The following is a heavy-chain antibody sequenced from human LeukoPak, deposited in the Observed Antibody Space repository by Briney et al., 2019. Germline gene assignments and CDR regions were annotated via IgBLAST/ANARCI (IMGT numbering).Heavy chain of an antibody. J-gene: IGHJ6*03. D-gene: IGHD4-11*01. CDR1: GGSISSGGYY. CDR3: ARVHYSYYMDV. CDR2: IYTSGST. Sequence: PSETLSLTCTVSGGSISSGGYYWSWIRQPAGKGLEWIGRIYTSGSTNYNPSLKSRVTISVDTSKNQFSLKLSSVTAADTAVYYCARVHYSYYMDVWGKGTTVTVSS. V-gene: IGHV4-61*02.